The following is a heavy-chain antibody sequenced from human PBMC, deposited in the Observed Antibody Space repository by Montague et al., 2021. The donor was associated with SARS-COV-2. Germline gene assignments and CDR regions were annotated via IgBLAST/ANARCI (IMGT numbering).Heavy chain of an antibody. CDR3: ARVRYYGSGTSLGMDV. V-gene: IGHV4-34*01. CDR2: INHSGST. Sequence: SETLSLTCAVYGGSFSGYYWSWIRQPPGKGLEWIGEINHSGSTNYNPSLKSRVTISVDTSKNQFSLKLSSVTAADTAVYYRARVRYYGSGTSLGMDVWGQGITVTVSS. CDR1: GGSFSGYY. D-gene: IGHD3-10*01. J-gene: IGHJ6*02.